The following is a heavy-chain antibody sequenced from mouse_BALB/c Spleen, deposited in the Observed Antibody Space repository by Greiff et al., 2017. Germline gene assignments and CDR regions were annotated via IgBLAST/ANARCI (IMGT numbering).Heavy chain of an antibody. D-gene: IGHD2-4*01. Sequence: QVQLKQSGPELVRPGVSVKISCKGSGYTFTDYAMHWVKQSHAKSLEWIGVISTYYGNTNYNQKFKGKATMTVDKSSSTAYMELARLTSEDSAVYYCARDYDYDYFDYWGQGTTLTVSS. CDR2: ISTYYGNT. CDR1: GYTFTDYA. V-gene: IGHV1-67*01. CDR3: ARDYDYDYFDY. J-gene: IGHJ2*01.